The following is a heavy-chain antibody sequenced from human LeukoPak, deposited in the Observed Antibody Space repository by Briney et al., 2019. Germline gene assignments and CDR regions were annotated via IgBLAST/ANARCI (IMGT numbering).Heavy chain of an antibody. J-gene: IGHJ4*02. CDR2: ISVYSGNA. CDR3: ARCYSSSWQRLDN. CDR1: GYTFTNFG. V-gene: IGHV1-18*01. Sequence: ASVKVSCKASGYTFTNFGLTWVRQAPGQGLEWRGWISVYSGNANYAQKFQDRVVMTTDRSTGTAYMELRSVRSDDTAVYYCARCYSSSWQRLDNWGQGTLVIVSS. D-gene: IGHD6-13*01.